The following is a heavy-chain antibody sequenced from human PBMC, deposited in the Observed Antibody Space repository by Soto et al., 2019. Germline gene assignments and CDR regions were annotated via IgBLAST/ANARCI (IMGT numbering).Heavy chain of an antibody. CDR1: GGSISSGGYY. Sequence: SETLSLTCTVSGGSISSGGYYWSWIRQHPGKGLEWIGYIYYSGSTYYNPSLKSRVTISVDTSKNQFSLKLSSVTAADTAVYYCARLYLVTGTTSIIWFDPWGQGTLVTVSS. V-gene: IGHV4-31*03. CDR2: IYYSGST. CDR3: ARLYLVTGTTSIIWFDP. D-gene: IGHD1-20*01. J-gene: IGHJ5*02.